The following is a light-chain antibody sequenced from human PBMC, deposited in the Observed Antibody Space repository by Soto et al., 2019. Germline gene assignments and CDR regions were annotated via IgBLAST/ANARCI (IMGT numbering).Light chain of an antibody. V-gene: IGKV3-20*01. CDR1: QSVNSH. CDR3: QQYGSSPPEWT. J-gene: IGKJ1*01. CDR2: GAS. Sequence: EIVLTQSPDTLSLSPGERATLSCRASQSVNSHLAWYQQKPGQAPRLLIYGASNRATGIPDRFSGSGSGTDFTLTISRLEPEDFAVYYCQQYGSSPPEWTFGQGTKVDIK.